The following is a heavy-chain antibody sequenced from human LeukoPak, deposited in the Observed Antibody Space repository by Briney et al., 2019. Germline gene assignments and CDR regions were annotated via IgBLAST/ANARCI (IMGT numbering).Heavy chain of an antibody. CDR1: GFTFSNYW. CDR2: IKQDGSEK. V-gene: IGHV3-7*01. D-gene: IGHD2-15*01. CDR3: ARDRHYNIVVVVAALFDI. J-gene: IGHJ3*02. Sequence: AGGSLRLSCAASGFTFSNYWMSWVRQAPGKGLEWVANIKQDGSEKYYVDSAKGRFTISRDNAKNSLYLQMNSLRAEDTAVYYCARDRHYNIVVVVAALFDIWGQGTMVTVSS.